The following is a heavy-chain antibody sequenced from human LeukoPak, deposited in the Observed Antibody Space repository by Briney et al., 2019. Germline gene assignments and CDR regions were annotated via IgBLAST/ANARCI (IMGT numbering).Heavy chain of an antibody. J-gene: IGHJ4*02. CDR2: LYTSGST. CDR3: ARRSRDDYNYVYYFDY. D-gene: IGHD5-24*01. Sequence: PSETLSLTCTVSGGSISGYYWSWIRQPPGKGLEWIGFLYTSGSTYYNPSLKSRLTISVDTSENQFSLRLSSVTAADTAVYYCARRSRDDYNYVYYFDYWGQGTLVTVSS. CDR1: GGSISGYY. V-gene: IGHV4-4*09.